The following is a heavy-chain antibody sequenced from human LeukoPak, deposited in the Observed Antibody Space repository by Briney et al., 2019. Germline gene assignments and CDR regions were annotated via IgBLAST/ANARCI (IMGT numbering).Heavy chain of an antibody. V-gene: IGHV1-18*01. D-gene: IGHD2-2*01. CDR2: ISVNNGGT. J-gene: IGHJ1*01. CDR1: GYTFTTYS. CDR3: ATATQPRGYFLH. Sequence: ASAKVSCKASGYTFTTYSLAWVRQAPGQSLEWMGWISVNNGGTNYAQSFQDRVTLTRDTSTITAYLELRSLRSDDTAIIYCATATQPRGYFLHWGQGTLVTVSS.